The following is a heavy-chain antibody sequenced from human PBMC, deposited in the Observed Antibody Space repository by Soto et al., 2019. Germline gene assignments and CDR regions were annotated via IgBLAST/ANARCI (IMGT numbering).Heavy chain of an antibody. D-gene: IGHD6-19*01. V-gene: IGHV3-48*02. J-gene: IGHJ4*02. CDR2: ISSSSSTI. Sequence: SGGSLRLSCAASGFTFSSYSMNWVRQAPGKGLEWVSYISSSSSTIYYADSVKGRFTISRDNAKNSLYLQMNSLRDEDTAVYYCARDLDSSGWYPTFDYWGQGTLVTVSS. CDR1: GFTFSSYS. CDR3: ARDLDSSGWYPTFDY.